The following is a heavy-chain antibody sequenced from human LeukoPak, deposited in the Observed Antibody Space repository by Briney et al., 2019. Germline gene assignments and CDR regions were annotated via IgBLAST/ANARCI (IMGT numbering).Heavy chain of an antibody. Sequence: GGSLRLSCAASGFTFSSYSMNWVRQAPGKGLEGVSSISSSSSYIYYADSAKGRFTISRDNAKNSLYLQMNRLRAEDTAVYYCASLGDSMAKIGHYWGQGTLVTVSS. CDR2: ISSSSSYI. D-gene: IGHD5-24*01. J-gene: IGHJ4*02. CDR1: GFTFSSYS. CDR3: ASLGDSMAKIGHY. V-gene: IGHV3-21*01.